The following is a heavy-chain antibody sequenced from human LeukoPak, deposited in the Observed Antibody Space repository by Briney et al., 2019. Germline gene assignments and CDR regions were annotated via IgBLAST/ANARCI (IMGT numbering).Heavy chain of an antibody. D-gene: IGHD6-19*01. CDR1: GGSISSYY. Sequence: SETLSLTCTVSGGSISSYYWGWIRQPPGKGLEWIGSIYHSGSTYYNPSLKSRVTISVDTSKNQFSLKLSSVTAADTAVYYCARLPQYSSGPFDYWGQGTLVTVSS. J-gene: IGHJ4*02. CDR2: IYHSGST. V-gene: IGHV4-38-2*02. CDR3: ARLPQYSSGPFDY.